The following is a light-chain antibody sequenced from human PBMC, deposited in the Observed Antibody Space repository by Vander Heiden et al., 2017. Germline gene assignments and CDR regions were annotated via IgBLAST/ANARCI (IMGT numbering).Light chain of an antibody. J-gene: IGLJ2*01. CDR3: CSFGGTDTFVV. CDR2: DVT. CDR1: SRDIGSYNY. Sequence: QSVLTPPRSVSGSPGQSVTLPCTGTSRDIGSYNYVSWYQHYPDKAPKLIIYDVTERPSGIPDRFSGSKSGYTASLTISGLQAEDEADYYCCSFGGTDTFVVVGGGTKLTVL. V-gene: IGLV2-11*01.